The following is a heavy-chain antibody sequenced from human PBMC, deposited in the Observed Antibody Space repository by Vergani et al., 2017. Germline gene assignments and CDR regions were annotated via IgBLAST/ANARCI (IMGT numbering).Heavy chain of an antibody. Sequence: QVQLVQSGAEVKKPGSSVKVSCKASGGTFSSYTISWVRQAPGQGLEWMGRIIPILGIANYAQKFQGRVTITADKSTSTAYMELSSLRSEDTAVYYCAREGRVGYCSGGSCYTDPWGQGTLVTVSS. J-gene: IGHJ5*02. D-gene: IGHD2-15*01. CDR1: GGTFSSYT. CDR3: AREGRVGYCSGGSCYTDP. V-gene: IGHV1-69*08. CDR2: IIPILGIA.